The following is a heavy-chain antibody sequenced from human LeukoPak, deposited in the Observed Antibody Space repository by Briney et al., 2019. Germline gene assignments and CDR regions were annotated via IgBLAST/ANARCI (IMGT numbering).Heavy chain of an antibody. CDR3: ARVLWFGGIYYFDY. J-gene: IGHJ4*02. Sequence: GGSLRLSCAASGFSFRSFWMSWVRQAPGKGLEWVASIKEDGSDKYYVESVKGRFTISRENARNSLYLQMNSLRAEDTAVYYCARVLWFGGIYYFDYWGQGTLVTVSS. D-gene: IGHD3-10*01. CDR1: GFSFRSFW. V-gene: IGHV3-7*04. CDR2: IKEDGSDK.